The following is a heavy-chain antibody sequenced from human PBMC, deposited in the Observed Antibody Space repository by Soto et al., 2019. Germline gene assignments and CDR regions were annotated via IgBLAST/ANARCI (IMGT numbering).Heavy chain of an antibody. CDR3: VRGGNPASDY. V-gene: IGHV3-7*01. CDR1: GFTFRSYW. Sequence: EVQLVESGGGLVQPGGSLRLSCVASGFTFRSYWMSWVRQAPGNGMEWVAAIKQDGSDTFHVDSVKGRFTISRDNAKNAMYLQMNSRRAEDTAVYYCVRGGNPASDYWGQGTLITVSS. D-gene: IGHD2-15*01. J-gene: IGHJ4*02. CDR2: IKQDGSDT.